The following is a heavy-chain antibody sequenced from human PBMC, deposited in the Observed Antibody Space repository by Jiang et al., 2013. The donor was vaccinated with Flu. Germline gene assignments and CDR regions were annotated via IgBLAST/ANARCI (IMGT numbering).Heavy chain of an antibody. J-gene: IGHJ4*02. D-gene: IGHD1-26*01. CDR3: ARGSWGGSYLDY. V-gene: IGHV1-46*01. CDR2: INLVGGST. Sequence: PGQGLEWMGIINLVGGSTSYAQKFQGRVTMTRDTSTSTVYMELSSLRSEDTAVYYCARGSWGGSYLDYWGQGTLVTV.